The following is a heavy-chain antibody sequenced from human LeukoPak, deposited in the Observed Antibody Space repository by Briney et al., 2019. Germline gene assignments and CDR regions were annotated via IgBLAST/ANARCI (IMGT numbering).Heavy chain of an antibody. J-gene: IGHJ5*02. CDR2: INHSGST. V-gene: IGHV4-34*01. CDR3: ARGRRGIVATNSEYNWFDP. CDR1: GGSFSGYY. Sequence: SETLSLTCAVYGGSFSGYYWGWIRRPPGKGLEWIGEINHSGSTNYNPSLKSRVTISVDTSKNQFSLKLSSVTAADTAVYYCARGRRGIVATNSEYNWFDPWGQGTLATVSS. D-gene: IGHD5-12*01.